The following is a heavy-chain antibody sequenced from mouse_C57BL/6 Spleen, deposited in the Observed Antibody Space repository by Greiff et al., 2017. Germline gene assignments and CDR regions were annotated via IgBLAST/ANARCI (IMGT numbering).Heavy chain of an antibody. CDR2: IDPEDGET. CDR3: ARAGGSSYLYYGG. Sequence: EVQLQQSGAELVKPGASVKLSCTASGFNIKDYYMHWVKQRTEQGLEWIGRIDPEDGETNYAPKVQGKATITADTSSNTAYLQLRSLTSEDTAVYYCARAGGSSYLYYGGWGTGATVTVDS. V-gene: IGHV14-2*01. J-gene: IGHJ1*03. D-gene: IGHD1-1*01. CDR1: GFNIKDYY.